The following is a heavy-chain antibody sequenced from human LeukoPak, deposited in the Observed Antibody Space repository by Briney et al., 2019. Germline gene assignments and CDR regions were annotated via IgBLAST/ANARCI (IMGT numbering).Heavy chain of an antibody. Sequence: GGSLRLSCAASRFTLSNAWMNWVRQAPGKGLEWVSSISSSSSYIYYADSVKGRFTISRDNAKNSLYLQMNSLRAEDTAVYYCATDRGVKDYWGQGTLVTVSS. D-gene: IGHD3-10*01. CDR3: ATDRGVKDY. V-gene: IGHV3-21*01. CDR2: ISSSSSYI. CDR1: RFTLSNAW. J-gene: IGHJ4*02.